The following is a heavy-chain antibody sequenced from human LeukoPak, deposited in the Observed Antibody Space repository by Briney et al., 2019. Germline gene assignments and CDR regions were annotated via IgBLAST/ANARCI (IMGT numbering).Heavy chain of an antibody. Sequence: PGGSLRLSCAVSAFSFSTYAVSWVRHARGEGLEWVSSITDSHDRTYYTDAVKGRFTISREKSWNTLFLQMDSLRGEDTVRYYCGRDPRRGYSGRWYYFDYWGQGALVTVSS. CDR2: ITDSHDRT. CDR1: AFSFSTYA. V-gene: IGHV3-23*01. J-gene: IGHJ4*02. D-gene: IGHD6-19*01. CDR3: GRDPRRGYSGRWYYFDY.